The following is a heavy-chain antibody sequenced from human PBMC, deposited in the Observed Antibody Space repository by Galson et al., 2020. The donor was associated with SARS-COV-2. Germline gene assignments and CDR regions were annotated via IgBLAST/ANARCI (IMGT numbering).Heavy chain of an antibody. V-gene: IGHV3-66*01. Sequence: TGGSLRLSCAASGFTVSSNYMSWVRQAPGKGLEWVSVIYSGGSTYYADSVKGRFTISRDNSKNTLYLQMNSLRAEDTAVYYCARASPLVTVTTYFDYWGQGTLVTVSS. D-gene: IGHD4-17*01. CDR3: ARASPLVTVTTYFDY. CDR2: IYSGGST. J-gene: IGHJ4*02. CDR1: GFTVSSNY.